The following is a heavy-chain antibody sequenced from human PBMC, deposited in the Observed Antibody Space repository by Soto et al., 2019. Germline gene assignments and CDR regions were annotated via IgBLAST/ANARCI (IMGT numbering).Heavy chain of an antibody. D-gene: IGHD3-22*01. CDR2: IYYSGST. Sequence: SETLSLTCTVSGGSISSSSYYWGWIRQPPGKGLEWIGYIYYSGSTYYNPSLKSRVTISVDTSKNQFSLKLSSVTAADTAVYYCARAPDYYDSSGPSVVDYWGQGTLVTVSS. J-gene: IGHJ4*02. CDR3: ARAPDYYDSSGPSVVDY. CDR1: GGSISSSSYY. V-gene: IGHV4-31*03.